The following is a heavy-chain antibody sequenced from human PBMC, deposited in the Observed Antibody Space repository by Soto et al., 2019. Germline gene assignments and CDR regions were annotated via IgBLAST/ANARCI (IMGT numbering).Heavy chain of an antibody. D-gene: IGHD6-6*01. CDR1: GFTFSSYS. CDR2: ISSSSSYI. Sequence: PGGSLRLSCAASGFTFSSYSMNWVRQAPGKGLEWVSSISSSSSYIYYADSVKGRFTISRDNAKNSLYLQVNSLRAEDTAVYYCARGSSSPKGYYYYGMDVWGQGTTVTVSS. J-gene: IGHJ6*02. V-gene: IGHV3-21*01. CDR3: ARGSSSPKGYYYYGMDV.